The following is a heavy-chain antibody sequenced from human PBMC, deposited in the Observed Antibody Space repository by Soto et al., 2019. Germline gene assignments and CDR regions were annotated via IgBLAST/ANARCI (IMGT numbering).Heavy chain of an antibody. Sequence: PSETLSLTCTVSGGSISSGGYYWSWIRQHPGKGLEWIGYIYYSGSTYYDPSLKSRVTISVDTSKNQFSLKLSSVTAADTAVYYCARFYYDSSGYNGMDVWGQGTTVTVSS. J-gene: IGHJ6*02. D-gene: IGHD3-22*01. V-gene: IGHV4-31*03. CDR1: GGSISSGGYY. CDR3: ARFYYDSSGYNGMDV. CDR2: IYYSGST.